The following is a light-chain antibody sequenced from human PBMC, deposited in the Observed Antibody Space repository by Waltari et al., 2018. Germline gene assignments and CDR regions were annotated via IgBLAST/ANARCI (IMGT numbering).Light chain of an antibody. V-gene: IGLV2-14*03. Sequence: SALTQPDSVSGSPGQSLTISCSGISSESGGYNSVSWYQQHPGEAPKLIIYDVTNRPSGVSDRFSGSKSGSSASLTISGLQPDDEADYYCSSFTSSTTGIFGGGTKLTVL. CDR1: SSESGGYNS. CDR3: SSFTSSTTGI. J-gene: IGLJ2*01. CDR2: DVT.